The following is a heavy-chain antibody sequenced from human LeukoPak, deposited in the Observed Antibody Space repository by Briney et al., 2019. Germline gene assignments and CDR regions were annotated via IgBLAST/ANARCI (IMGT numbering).Heavy chain of an antibody. Sequence: GGSLRLSCAASGFPVSSNYMRWVRQAPGKGLEWVSVVYGGGSTYYADSVKGRFTISRDNSKNTLYLQMNSLRAEDTALYYCAKAGLSTAVAGIRMYYFDYWGQGTLVTVSS. V-gene: IGHV3-53*05. J-gene: IGHJ4*02. CDR1: GFPVSSNY. CDR3: AKAGLSTAVAGIRMYYFDY. D-gene: IGHD6-19*01. CDR2: VYGGGST.